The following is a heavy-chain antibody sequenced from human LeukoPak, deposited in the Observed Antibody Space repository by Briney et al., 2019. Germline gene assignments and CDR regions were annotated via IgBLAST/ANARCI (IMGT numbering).Heavy chain of an antibody. CDR1: GFTFGDYA. V-gene: IGHV3-23*01. CDR2: MRGSGGSA. Sequence: GGSLRLSCAASGFTFGDYAMRWVRQAPGEGLEGVSAMRGSGGSAYYADCVKGRFTISRDNSKNPMNLQMNSLRAEDTAVYYCAKVWATGSSPSFDYWGQGPLVTVSS. J-gene: IGHJ4*02. CDR3: AKVWATGSSPSFDY. D-gene: IGHD6-6*01.